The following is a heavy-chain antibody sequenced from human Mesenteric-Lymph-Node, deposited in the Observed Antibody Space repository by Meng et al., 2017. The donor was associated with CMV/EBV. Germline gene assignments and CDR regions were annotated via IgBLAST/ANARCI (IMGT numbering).Heavy chain of an antibody. D-gene: IGHD5-18*01. CDR1: GGSFSGYY. V-gene: IGHV4-34*01. CDR3: ARRGYARPFDY. J-gene: IGHJ4*02. Sequence: RTCAVYGGSFSGYYWSWIRQPPGKGLEWIGEINHSGSTNYNPSLKSRVTISVDTSKNQFSLKLSSVTAADTAVYYCARRGYARPFDYWGQGTLVTVSS. CDR2: INHSGST.